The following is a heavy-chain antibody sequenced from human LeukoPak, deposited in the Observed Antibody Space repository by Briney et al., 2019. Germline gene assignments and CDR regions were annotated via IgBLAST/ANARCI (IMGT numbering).Heavy chain of an antibody. V-gene: IGHV4-31*11. D-gene: IGHD2-15*01. CDR2: IYYSGST. CDR1: GGSISSGGYY. Sequence: SETLSLTCAVSGGSISSGGYYWSWTRQHPGKGLEWIGYIYYSGSTYYNPSLKSRVTISVDTSKNQFSLKLSSVTAADTAVYYCARGSSGPFDYWGQGTLVTVSS. J-gene: IGHJ4*02. CDR3: ARGSSGPFDY.